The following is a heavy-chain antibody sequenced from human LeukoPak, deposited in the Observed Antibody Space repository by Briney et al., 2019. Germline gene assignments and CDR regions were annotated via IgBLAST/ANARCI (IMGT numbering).Heavy chain of an antibody. CDR3: ASLYDSSGYYYHDY. D-gene: IGHD3-22*01. V-gene: IGHV3-53*01. Sequence: GGSLRLSCAASGLTVSSNFMSWVRQAPGKGLEWGSVIYSGGSTYYADSVKGRFTISRDNSKNTLYLQMNSLRAEDTAVYYCASLYDSSGYYYHDYWGQGTLVTVSS. CDR2: IYSGGST. J-gene: IGHJ4*02. CDR1: GLTVSSNF.